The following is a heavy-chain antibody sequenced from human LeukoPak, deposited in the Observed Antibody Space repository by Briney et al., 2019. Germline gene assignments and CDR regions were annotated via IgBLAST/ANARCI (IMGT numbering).Heavy chain of an antibody. CDR3: ARARWTVVTASNAFDI. Sequence: PSETLSLTCTVSGGSISSSSYYWGWIRQPPGKGLEWIGSIYYSGSTYYNPSLKSRVTISVDTSKNQFSLKLSSVTAADTAVYYCARARWTVVTASNAFDIWGQGTMVTVSS. V-gene: IGHV4-39*07. CDR1: GGSISSSSYY. J-gene: IGHJ3*02. D-gene: IGHD2-21*02. CDR2: IYYSGST.